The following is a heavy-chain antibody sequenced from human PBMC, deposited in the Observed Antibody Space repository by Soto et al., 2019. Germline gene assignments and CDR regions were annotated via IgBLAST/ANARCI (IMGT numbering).Heavy chain of an antibody. CDR2: ISGSGGST. CDR3: AKAPGVRYSGSYDGHHYYYGMDV. J-gene: IGHJ6*02. D-gene: IGHD1-26*01. Sequence: GGSLRLSCAASGFTFSSYAMSWVRQAPGKGLEWVSAISGSGGSTYYADSVKGRFTISRDNSKNTLYLQMNSLRAEDTAVYYCAKAPGVRYSGSYDGHHYYYGMDVWGQGTTVTAP. V-gene: IGHV3-23*01. CDR1: GFTFSSYA.